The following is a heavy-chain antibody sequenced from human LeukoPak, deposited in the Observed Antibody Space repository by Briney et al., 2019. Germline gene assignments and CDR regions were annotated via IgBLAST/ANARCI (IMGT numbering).Heavy chain of an antibody. CDR3: TRGSSGRRDN. J-gene: IGHJ4*02. D-gene: IGHD6-19*01. Sequence: ASVKDSCKASGYTFTSGDINWVRQATGQGLEWMGWMNPNSGNTGYGQSFRGRITMTRDISIGTAYMELSNLTSEDTAIYYCTRGSSGRRDNWGQGTLVTVSA. V-gene: IGHV1-8*01. CDR1: GYTFTSGD. CDR2: MNPNSGNT.